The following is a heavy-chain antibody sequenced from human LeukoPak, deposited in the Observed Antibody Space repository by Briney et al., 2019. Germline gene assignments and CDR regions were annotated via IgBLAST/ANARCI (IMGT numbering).Heavy chain of an antibody. V-gene: IGHV4-34*01. CDR1: GGSFSGYY. Sequence: RPSETLSLTCAVYGGSFSGYYWSWIRQPPGKGLEWIGEINHSGSTNYNPSLKSRATISVDTSKNQFSLKLSSVTAADTAVYYCARGWAAAGKMDYFDYWGQGTLVTVSS. CDR2: INHSGST. D-gene: IGHD6-13*01. CDR3: ARGWAAAGKMDYFDY. J-gene: IGHJ4*02.